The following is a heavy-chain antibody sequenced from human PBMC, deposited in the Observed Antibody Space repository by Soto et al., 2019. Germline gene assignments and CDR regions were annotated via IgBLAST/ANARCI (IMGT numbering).Heavy chain of an antibody. D-gene: IGHD2-2*01. V-gene: IGHV3-23*01. CDR3: LDQTRSSGGGYYYYGMDV. J-gene: IGHJ6*02. Sequence: EVQLLESGGGLVQPGGSLRLSCAASGFTFSSYAMSWVRQAPGKGLEWVSAISGSGGSTYYADSVKGRFTISRDNSKNTLYLQMNSLRAEDYLTYQLLDQTRSSGGGYYYYGMDVWGQGTTVTVSS. CDR2: ISGSGGST. CDR1: GFTFSSYA.